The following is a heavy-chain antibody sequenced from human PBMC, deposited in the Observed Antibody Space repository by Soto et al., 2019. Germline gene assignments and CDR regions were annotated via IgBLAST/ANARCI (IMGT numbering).Heavy chain of an antibody. J-gene: IGHJ6*03. CDR2: FDPEDGET. Sequence: GASVKVSCKVSGYTLTELSMHWVRQAPGKGLEWMGGFDPEDGETIYAQKFQGRVTMTEDTSTDTAYMELSSLRSEDTAVYYCATIAVGWQQLVLSYYYYMDVWGKGTTVTVSS. V-gene: IGHV1-24*01. CDR1: GYTLTELS. D-gene: IGHD6-13*01. CDR3: ATIAVGWQQLVLSYYYYMDV.